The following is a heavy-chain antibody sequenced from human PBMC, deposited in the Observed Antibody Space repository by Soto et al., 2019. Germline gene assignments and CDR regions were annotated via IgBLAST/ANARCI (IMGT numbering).Heavy chain of an antibody. CDR1: GFTFSSYG. J-gene: IGHJ4*02. D-gene: IGHD3-9*01. Sequence: GGSLRLCCAASGFTFSSYGMHWVRQDPGKGLEWVAVISYDGSNKYYADSVKGRFTISRDNSKNTLYLQMNSLRAEDTAVYYCAKGEEYYDILTGYYDYWGQGTLVTVSS. V-gene: IGHV3-30*18. CDR2: ISYDGSNK. CDR3: AKGEEYYDILTGYYDY.